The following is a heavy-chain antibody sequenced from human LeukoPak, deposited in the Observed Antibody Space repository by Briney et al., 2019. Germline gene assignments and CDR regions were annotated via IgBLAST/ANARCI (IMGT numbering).Heavy chain of an antibody. V-gene: IGHV4-59*08. J-gene: IGHJ4*02. CDR1: GGSISSYY. CDR2: IYYSGST. Sequence: SETLSLTCTVSGGSISSYYWSWIRQPPGKGLEWIGYIYYSGSTNYNPSLKSRVTISVDTSKNQFSLKLSSVTAADTAVYYCARRSYYDSSGQPFDYWGQGTLVTVSS. CDR3: ARRSYYDSSGQPFDY. D-gene: IGHD3-22*01.